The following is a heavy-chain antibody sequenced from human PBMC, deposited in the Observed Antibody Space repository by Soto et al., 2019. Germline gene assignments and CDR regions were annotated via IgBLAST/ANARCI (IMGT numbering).Heavy chain of an antibody. J-gene: IGHJ4*02. Sequence: LSLTCTVSGVSVSSGSFYWAWIRQPPGKGLEWIGFGSYSGTTNYKPSLKSRVTISVDTSRSQISLKVSSLTAADTAVYYCARGATVTQYDYWGRGTLVTVSS. D-gene: IGHD4-17*01. CDR3: ARGATVTQYDY. V-gene: IGHV4-61*01. CDR2: GSYSGTT. CDR1: GVSVSSGSFY.